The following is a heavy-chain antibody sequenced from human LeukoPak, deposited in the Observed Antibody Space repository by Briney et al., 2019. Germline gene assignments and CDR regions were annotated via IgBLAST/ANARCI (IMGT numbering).Heavy chain of an antibody. CDR2: IYTSGST. V-gene: IGHV4-61*02. Sequence: SQTLSLTCTVSGGSISSGSYYWSWIRQPAGKGLEWIGRIYTSGSTNYNPSLKSRVTISVDTSKNQFSLKLSSVTAADTAVYNCARGGGSSGGSFEYWGQGTLVTVSS. CDR3: ARGGGSSGGSFEY. J-gene: IGHJ4*02. D-gene: IGHD6-19*01. CDR1: GGSISSGSYY.